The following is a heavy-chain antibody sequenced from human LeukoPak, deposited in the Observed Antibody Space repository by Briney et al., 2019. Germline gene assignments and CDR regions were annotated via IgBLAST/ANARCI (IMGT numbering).Heavy chain of an antibody. Sequence: ASVKVSCKASGDTFTGYYMHWLRQAPGQGLEWMGWINPNSGGTNYAQKFQGRVTMTRDTSISTAYMELSRLRSDDTAVYYCARARAAAGSDYWGQGTLVTVSS. CDR3: ARARAAAGSDY. J-gene: IGHJ4*02. CDR1: GDTFTGYY. CDR2: INPNSGGT. V-gene: IGHV1-2*02. D-gene: IGHD6-13*01.